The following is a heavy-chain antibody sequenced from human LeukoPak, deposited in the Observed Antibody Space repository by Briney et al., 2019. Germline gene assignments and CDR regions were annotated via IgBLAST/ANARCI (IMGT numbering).Heavy chain of an antibody. CDR3: ARGREDGPLHPTYYFDY. D-gene: IGHD5-24*01. J-gene: IGHJ4*02. CDR2: IYTSGST. CDR1: GGSISSFY. Sequence: SETLSLTCTVSGGSISSFYWSWMRQPAGKGLEWIGRIYTSGSTNYNPSLKSRVTMSVDASKNQFSLKLTSVTAADTAVYYCARGREDGPLHPTYYFDYWGQGTLVTVSS. V-gene: IGHV4-4*07.